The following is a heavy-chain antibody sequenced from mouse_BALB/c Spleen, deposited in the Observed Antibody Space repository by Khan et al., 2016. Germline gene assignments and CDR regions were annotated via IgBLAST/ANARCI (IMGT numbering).Heavy chain of an antibody. J-gene: IGHJ2*01. CDR3: TRGRDGHFDY. CDR1: GYTFTNFG. D-gene: IGHD2-3*01. Sequence: QIQLVQSGPELKKPGETVKISCKASGYTFTNFGMNWVKQAPGKGLKWMGSINTYTREPTYADDFKGRFAFSLETSASTAYLQIGNLKNEDTATYFCTRGRDGHFDYWGQGTTLTVSS. CDR2: INTYTREP. V-gene: IGHV9-3-1*01.